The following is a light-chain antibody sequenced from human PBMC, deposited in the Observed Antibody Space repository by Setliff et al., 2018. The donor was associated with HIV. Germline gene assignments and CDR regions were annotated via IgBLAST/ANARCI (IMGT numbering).Light chain of an antibody. CDR1: SSDVGGYNY. CDR2: EVS. CDR3: RSFTRSNTLNWV. Sequence: QSALTQPAFVSGSPGQSITISCTGTSSDVGGYNYVSWYQQHPGKAPKLMIYEVSYRPSGVSNLFSGSKSGNTASLTISGLQAEDEADYYCRSFTRSNTLNWVLGGGTKVTVL. V-gene: IGLV2-14*01. J-gene: IGLJ3*02.